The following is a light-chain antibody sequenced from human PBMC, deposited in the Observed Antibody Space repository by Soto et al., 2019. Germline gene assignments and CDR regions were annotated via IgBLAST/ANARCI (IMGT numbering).Light chain of an antibody. CDR1: SGDIGSYTL. CDR2: EAS. J-gene: IGLJ1*01. CDR3: VSYTSPGTYV. V-gene: IGLV2-14*02. Sequence: QSVLTQPASVSGSPGQSITISRTGTSGDIGSYTLVSWYQQHPGKAPKLMIYEASERPSGVSNRFSASQSGNTASLTISGLQPEDEADYYCVSYTSPGTYVFGPGTKVTVL.